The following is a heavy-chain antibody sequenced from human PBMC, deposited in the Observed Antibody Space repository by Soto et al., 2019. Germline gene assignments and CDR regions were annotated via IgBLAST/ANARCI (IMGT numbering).Heavy chain of an antibody. CDR2: NYYSGIT. CDR3: ARGSSIAGLYYGMDV. CDR1: GGSISSGGYY. V-gene: IGHV4-31*03. J-gene: IGHJ6*02. Sequence: SETLSLTCTVSGGSISSGGYYWTWIRHHPGKGLEWIGYNYYSGITYYNPSLKSRVTISLDTSKNQFSLKLSSVTAADTAVYYCARGSSIAGLYYGMDVWGQGTTVT. D-gene: IGHD6-6*01.